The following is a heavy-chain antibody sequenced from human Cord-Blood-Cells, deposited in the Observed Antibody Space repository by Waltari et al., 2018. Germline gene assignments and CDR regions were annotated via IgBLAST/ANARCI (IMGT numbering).Heavy chain of an antibody. CDR1: GYSFPSHS. J-gene: IGHJ2*01. V-gene: IGHV5-51*03. Sequence: EVQPVQSGAEVKKPGESLNISCKGSGYSFPSHSIGWVRQLPGKGLEWMGIIYPGDSDTRYSPSFQGQVTISADKSISTAYLQWSSLKASDTAMYYCARASGDYWYFDLWGRGTLVTVSS. D-gene: IGHD4-17*01. CDR2: IYPGDSDT. CDR3: ARASGDYWYFDL.